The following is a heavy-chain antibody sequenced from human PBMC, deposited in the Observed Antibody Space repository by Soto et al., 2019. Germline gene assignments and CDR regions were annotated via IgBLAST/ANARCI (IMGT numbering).Heavy chain of an antibody. CDR3: ARESSSSSEFGHYFGMDV. D-gene: IGHD6-6*01. J-gene: IGHJ6*02. Sequence: ASVKVSCKASGYTFTAYSMHWVRQAPGQGLEWIGWFNPNSGDTVYAEKFQGRVTLTRDTSISTVYMELSSLRYEDTAVYHCARESSSSSEFGHYFGMDVWGQGTAVTVS. CDR2: FNPNSGDT. CDR1: GYTFTAYS. V-gene: IGHV1-2*02.